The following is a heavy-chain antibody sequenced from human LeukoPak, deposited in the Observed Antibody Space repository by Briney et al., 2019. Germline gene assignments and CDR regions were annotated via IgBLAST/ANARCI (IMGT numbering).Heavy chain of an antibody. CDR3: ARRTYSSSSSIFDY. D-gene: IGHD6-6*01. CDR1: GYTFTSYG. V-gene: IGHV1-18*01. J-gene: IGHJ4*02. Sequence: ASVKVSCKASGYTFTSYGISWVRQAPGQGLEWMGWISGYNGNTNYAQKLQGRVAMTTDTSTSTAYMELRSLRSDDTAVYYCARRTYSSSSSIFDYWGQGTLVTASS. CDR2: ISGYNGNT.